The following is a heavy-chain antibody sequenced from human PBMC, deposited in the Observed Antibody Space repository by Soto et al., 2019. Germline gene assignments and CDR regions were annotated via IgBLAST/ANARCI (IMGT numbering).Heavy chain of an antibody. CDR1: GYTFTSYD. Sequence: GASVKVSCKASGYTFTSYDINWVRQATGKGLEWMGWMNPNSGNTGYAQKFQGRVTMTRNTSISTAYMELSSLRSEDTAVYYCARDGRYSSSSNFYYYGMDVWGQGTTVTVSS. CDR2: MNPNSGNT. J-gene: IGHJ6*02. V-gene: IGHV1-8*01. CDR3: ARDGRYSSSSNFYYYGMDV. D-gene: IGHD6-13*01.